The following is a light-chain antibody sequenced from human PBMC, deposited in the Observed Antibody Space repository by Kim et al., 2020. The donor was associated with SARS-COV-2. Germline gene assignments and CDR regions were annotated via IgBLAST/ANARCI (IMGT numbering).Light chain of an antibody. CDR1: SAISGNNA. V-gene: IGLV1-36*01. CDR3: GTCADSVNGWV. CDR2: YVN. Sequence: RQRVTFSCATNSAISGNNAVNWYQQFPGKAPKLLIYYVNLLPSGVSDRFSGSKSGNSASLAISGLQSEDEADYYCGTCADSVNGWVFGSGTKLTVL. J-gene: IGLJ3*02.